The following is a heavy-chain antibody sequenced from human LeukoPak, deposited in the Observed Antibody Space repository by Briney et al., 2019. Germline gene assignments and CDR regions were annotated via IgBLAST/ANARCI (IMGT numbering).Heavy chain of an antibody. D-gene: IGHD1-14*01. CDR2: ISALTGDT. V-gene: IGHV1-18*01. CDR1: GYNFNDFG. CDR3: AREATGRAFDP. Sequence: ASVKVSCKASGYNFNDFGVTWVRQARGKGLEWMGWISALTGDTNYAQKLQGRLTMTTDTSTDTAYMEMRSLRSDDTAVYYCAREATGRAFDPWGQGTLVVVSS. J-gene: IGHJ5*02.